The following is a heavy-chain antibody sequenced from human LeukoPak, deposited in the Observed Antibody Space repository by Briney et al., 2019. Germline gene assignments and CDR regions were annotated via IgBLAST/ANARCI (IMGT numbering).Heavy chain of an antibody. D-gene: IGHD6-19*01. CDR2: T. CDR1: GYSISSGYY. CDR3: ARLNPSHWLAPDY. V-gene: IGHV4-38-2*02. J-gene: IGHJ4*02. Sequence: SETLSLTCTVSGYSISSGYYWGWIRPPPGKGLEWIGSTYYNPSLKSRVTISVDTSKNQFSLKLSSVTAADTAVYYCARLNPSHWLAPDYWGQGTLVTVSS.